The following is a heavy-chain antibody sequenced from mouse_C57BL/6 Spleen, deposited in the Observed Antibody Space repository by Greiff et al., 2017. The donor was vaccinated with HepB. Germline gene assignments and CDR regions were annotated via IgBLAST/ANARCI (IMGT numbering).Heavy chain of an antibody. D-gene: IGHD1-1*01. CDR1: GYAFSSSW. Sequence: VQLQQSGPELVKPGASVKISCKASGYAFSSSWLNWVKQRPGKGLEWIGRIYPGDGDTNYNGKFKGNATLTADKSSSTAYIQLSSLTSEDSAVYCCARNYGSSPWFAYWGQWTLVTVSA. J-gene: IGHJ3*01. V-gene: IGHV1-82*01. CDR2: IYPGDGDT. CDR3: ARNYGSSPWFAY.